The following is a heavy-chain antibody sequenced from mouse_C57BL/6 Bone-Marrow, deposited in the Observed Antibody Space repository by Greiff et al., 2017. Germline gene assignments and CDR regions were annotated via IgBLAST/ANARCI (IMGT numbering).Heavy chain of an antibody. CDR1: GFSLTSYA. CDR3: ALYYGSSYGFAY. J-gene: IGHJ3*01. CDR2: IWTGGGT. D-gene: IGHD1-1*01. Sequence: VQRVESGPGLVAPSQSLSITCTVSGFSLTSYAISWVRQPPGKGLEWLGVIWTGGGTNYNSALKSRLSISKDNSKSQVFLKMNSLQTDDTARYYCALYYGSSYGFAYWGQGTLVTVSA. V-gene: IGHV2-9-1*01.